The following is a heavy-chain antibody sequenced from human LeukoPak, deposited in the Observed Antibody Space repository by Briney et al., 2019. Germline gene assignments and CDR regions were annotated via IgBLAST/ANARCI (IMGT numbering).Heavy chain of an antibody. D-gene: IGHD3-22*01. Sequence: PSETLSLTCTVSGGSISSSGYYWSWIRQPPGKGLEWIGEINHSGSTNYNPSLKSRVTISVDTSKQQFLLKLSSVNAADTAVYYCAREGYYDSSGSDAFDIWGQGTMVTVSS. CDR2: INHSGST. CDR1: GGSISSSGYY. V-gene: IGHV4-39*07. J-gene: IGHJ3*02. CDR3: AREGYYDSSGSDAFDI.